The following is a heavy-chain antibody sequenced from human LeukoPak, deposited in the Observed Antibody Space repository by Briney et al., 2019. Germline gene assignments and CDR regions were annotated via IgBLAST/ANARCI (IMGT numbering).Heavy chain of an antibody. CDR1: GVSISSYY. CDR2: ISDSGDT. V-gene: IGHV4-59*01. CDR3: ARDSYYDTSGYFNDTFDM. J-gene: IGHJ3*02. Sequence: SETLSLTCTVSGVSISSYYWSWIRQPSGKGLEWIGHISDSGDTNYNPSLKSRVTISVDTSKKQFSLKLSSVTTADTAVYYCARDSYYDTSGYFNDTFDMWGQGTLVTVSS. D-gene: IGHD3-22*01.